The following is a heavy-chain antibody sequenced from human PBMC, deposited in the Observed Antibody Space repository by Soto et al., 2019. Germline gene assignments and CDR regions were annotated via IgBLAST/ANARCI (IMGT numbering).Heavy chain of an antibody. CDR1: GFTVSSNY. Sequence: PGGSLRLSCAASGFTVSSNYMSWVRQAPGKGLERVSVIYSGGSTYYADSVKGRFTISRDNSKNTLYLQMNSLRAEDTAVYYCAKDFYCSGGSCYPPPGYYYYYYMDVWGKGTTVTVSS. D-gene: IGHD2-15*01. V-gene: IGHV3-53*05. CDR3: AKDFYCSGGSCYPPPGYYYYYYMDV. CDR2: IYSGGST. J-gene: IGHJ6*03.